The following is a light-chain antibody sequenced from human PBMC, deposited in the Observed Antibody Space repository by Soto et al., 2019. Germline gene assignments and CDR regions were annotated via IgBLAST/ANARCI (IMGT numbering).Light chain of an antibody. CDR1: QSVLYSSNNKNY. CDR2: WAS. V-gene: IGKV4-1*01. Sequence: DIVMTQSPDSLAVSLGERATINCKSSQSVLYSSNNKNYLAWYQQKPGQPPKLLIDWASTRESGVPDRFSGSGSGTDFTLTIRSLQAEDVEVYYCQQYYSIPYTFGQGTKLEIK. CDR3: QQYYSIPYT. J-gene: IGKJ2*01.